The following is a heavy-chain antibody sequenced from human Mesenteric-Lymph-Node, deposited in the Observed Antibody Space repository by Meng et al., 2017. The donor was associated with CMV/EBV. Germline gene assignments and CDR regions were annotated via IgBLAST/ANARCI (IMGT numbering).Heavy chain of an antibody. J-gene: IGHJ4*02. D-gene: IGHD6-19*01. V-gene: IGHV3-23*01. CDR1: GTTFSTFA. Sequence: GGSLRLSCAVSGTTFSTFAMNWVRQAPGKGLEWVAGINNSGGYTYYGDSGKGRFTISRDNSNNMVYLQMNSLRPEDTAVYYCAKGGAHLAVSGLLDSWGQGTLVTVSS. CDR3: AKGGAHLAVSGLLDS. CDR2: INNSGGYT.